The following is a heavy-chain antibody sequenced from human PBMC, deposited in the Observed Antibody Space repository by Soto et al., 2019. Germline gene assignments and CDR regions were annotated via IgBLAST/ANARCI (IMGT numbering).Heavy chain of an antibody. V-gene: IGHV1-69*01. Sequence: QAQLVQSGAEVQKPGSSVKVSCKASGGTFSSYAISWVRQAPGQGLEWMGGIIPIFGTANYAQKFQGRVTITADESTSTAYMELSSLRSEDTAVYYCARDWGDTAMVTSLYYGMDVWGQGTTVTVSS. CDR3: ARDWGDTAMVTSLYYGMDV. D-gene: IGHD5-18*01. J-gene: IGHJ6*02. CDR1: GGTFSSYA. CDR2: IIPIFGTA.